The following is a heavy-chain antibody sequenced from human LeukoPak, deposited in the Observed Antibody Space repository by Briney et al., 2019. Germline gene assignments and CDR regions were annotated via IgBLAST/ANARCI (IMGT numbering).Heavy chain of an antibody. CDR3: ARGNPRIAAGGGYYFDY. V-gene: IGHV1-69*05. CDR1: GYTFTGYY. CDR2: IIPIFGTA. Sequence: SVKVSCKASGYTFTGYYMHWVRQAPGQGLEWMGGIIPIFGTANYAQKFQGRVTITTDESTSTAYMELSSLRSEDTAVYYCARGNPRIAAGGGYYFDYWGQGTLVTVSS. D-gene: IGHD6-13*01. J-gene: IGHJ4*02.